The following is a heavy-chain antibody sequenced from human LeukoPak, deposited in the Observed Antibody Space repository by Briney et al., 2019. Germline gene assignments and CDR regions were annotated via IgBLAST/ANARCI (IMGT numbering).Heavy chain of an antibody. D-gene: IGHD5-18*01. V-gene: IGHV1-69*05. CDR1: GGTFSSYA. J-gene: IGHJ2*01. CDR2: IIPTFGTA. CDR3: ARDQVDTAMVPRGSWYFDL. Sequence: SVKVSCKASGGTFSSYAISWVRQAPGQGLEWMGGIIPTFGTAHYAQKFQGRVTITTDESTSTAYMELSSLRSEDTAVYYCARDQVDTAMVPRGSWYFDLWGRGTLVTVSS.